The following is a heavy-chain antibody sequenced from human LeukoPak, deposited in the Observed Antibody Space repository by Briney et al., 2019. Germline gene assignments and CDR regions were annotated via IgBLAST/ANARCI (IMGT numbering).Heavy chain of an antibody. V-gene: IGHV4-31*03. CDR3: ARANRKPGLRRFGP. Sequence: SQTLSLTCSVSGATITSGSSYWSWIRQHPGTGLQWIGYISYSGTTYYTPSLKSRMTISIDTSENQFSLKLSSVTAADTAVYPCARANRKPGLRRFGPWGQGTLV. CDR2: ISYSGTT. CDR1: GATITSGSSY. J-gene: IGHJ5*01. D-gene: IGHD5-18*01.